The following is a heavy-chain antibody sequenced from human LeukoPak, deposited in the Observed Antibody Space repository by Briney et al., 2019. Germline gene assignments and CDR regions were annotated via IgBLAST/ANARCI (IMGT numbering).Heavy chain of an antibody. CDR1: GYSISSGYY. D-gene: IGHD6-19*01. Sequence: SETLFLTCSVSGYSISSGYYWGWIRQPPGKGLEWIGCIYHSGSTYYNPSLKSRVTISVDTSKNQFSLKLSSVTAADTAVYYCARDRRSSGWSMYGSLSYFDYWGQGTLVTVSS. J-gene: IGHJ4*02. CDR3: ARDRRSSGWSMYGSLSYFDY. V-gene: IGHV4-38-2*02. CDR2: IYHSGST.